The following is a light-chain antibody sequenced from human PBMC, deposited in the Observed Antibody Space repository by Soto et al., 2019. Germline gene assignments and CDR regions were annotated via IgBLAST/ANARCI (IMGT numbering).Light chain of an antibody. V-gene: IGKV3-15*01. CDR1: QSVSSN. CDR2: GAS. J-gene: IGKJ1*01. Sequence: EIVMTQSPATLSVSPGERATLSCRASQSVSSNLAWYQQKPGQAPRLLIYGASTRATGIPARFSGSGSGTEFTLTISSLQSLDFAVYYCQQYNNWPPWTFGQGTKVAIK. CDR3: QQYNNWPPWT.